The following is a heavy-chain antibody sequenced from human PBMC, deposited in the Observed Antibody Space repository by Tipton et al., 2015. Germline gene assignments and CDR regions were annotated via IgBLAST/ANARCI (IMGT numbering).Heavy chain of an antibody. V-gene: IGHV3-23*01. J-gene: IGHJ3*01. CDR2: ISASGSGT. CDR3: AREGYGDYNIAFDF. D-gene: IGHD4-17*01. CDR1: GFAFSSYA. Sequence: GSLRLSCAASGFAFSSYAMSWVRQAPGKGLEWVSAISASGSGTYYTDSLKGRFTISRDNSRNTLYLQMNSLRAEDTAVYYCAREGYGDYNIAFDFWGQGTMVTVSS.